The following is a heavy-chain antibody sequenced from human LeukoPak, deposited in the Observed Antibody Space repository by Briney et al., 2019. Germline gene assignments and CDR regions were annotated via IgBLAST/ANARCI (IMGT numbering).Heavy chain of an antibody. J-gene: IGHJ3*02. CDR2: IYYSGST. CDR1: GGSVSGDSCF. V-gene: IGHV4-31*11. Sequence: PSGTLSLTCAVSGGSVSGDSCFWSWIRQPPGKGLEWIGYIYYSGSTYYNPSLKSRVTISVDTSKNQFSLKLSSVTAADTAVYYCARDGGATSAFDIWGQGTMVTVSS. D-gene: IGHD1-26*01. CDR3: ARDGGATSAFDI.